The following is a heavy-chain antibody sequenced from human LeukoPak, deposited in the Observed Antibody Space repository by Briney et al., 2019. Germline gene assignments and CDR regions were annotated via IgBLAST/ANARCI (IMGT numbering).Heavy chain of an antibody. J-gene: IGHJ6*02. CDR1: GFTFSSYE. D-gene: IGHD3-3*01. CDR2: ISSSGSTI. CDR3: ARRAYDFWSGYDYGMDV. Sequence: GGSLRLSCAASGFTFSSYEMNWVRQAPGKGLEWVSYISSSGSTIYYADSVKGRFTISRDNAKNSLYLQMNSLRAEDAAVYYCARRAYDFWSGYDYGMDVWGQGTTVTVSS. V-gene: IGHV3-48*03.